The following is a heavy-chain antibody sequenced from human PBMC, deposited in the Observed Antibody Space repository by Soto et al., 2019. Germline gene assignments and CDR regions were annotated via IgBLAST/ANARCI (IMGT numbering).Heavy chain of an antibody. CDR3: ARQTPAGSSNHYYYGMDV. CDR2: IYPGDSDT. V-gene: IGHV5-51*01. J-gene: IGHJ6*02. D-gene: IGHD2-2*01. Sequence: GESLKISCKGSGYRFPSYWIAWVRQMPGKGLEGMGIIYPGDSDTRYTPPFQGQVTISADKSITPDFLQWSGLKASDNAMYFFARQTPAGSSNHYYYGMDVWGQGTTVTVSS. CDR1: GYRFPSYW.